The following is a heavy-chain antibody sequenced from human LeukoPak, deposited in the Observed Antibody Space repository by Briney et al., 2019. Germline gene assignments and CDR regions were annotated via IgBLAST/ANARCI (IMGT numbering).Heavy chain of an antibody. CDR3: ARARGGPPYYFDH. CDR1: GYTFTGYY. J-gene: IGHJ4*02. CDR2: IIPIFGSA. V-gene: IGHV1-69*05. Sequence: SVKVSCKASGYTFTGYYMHWVRQAPGQGLEWMGGIIPIFGSANYAQKFQGRVTITTDESTSTASMDLSSLRSEDTAVYYCARARGGPPYYFDHWGQGILVLVSS. D-gene: IGHD2-21*01.